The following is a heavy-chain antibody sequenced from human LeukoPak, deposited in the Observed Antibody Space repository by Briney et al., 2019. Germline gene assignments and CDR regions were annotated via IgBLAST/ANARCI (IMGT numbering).Heavy chain of an antibody. D-gene: IGHD3-16*01. V-gene: IGHV1-2*02. J-gene: IGHJ6*03. CDR3: ARGGLPIYYYYIDV. Sequence: ASVKVSCKASGYTFTSYGINWVRQAPGQGLEWMGWINPNSGGTNYAQKFQGRVTMTRDTSINTAYMELSRLRSDDTAVYYCARGGLPIYYYYIDVWGKGTTVTVSS. CDR2: INPNSGGT. CDR1: GYTFTSYG.